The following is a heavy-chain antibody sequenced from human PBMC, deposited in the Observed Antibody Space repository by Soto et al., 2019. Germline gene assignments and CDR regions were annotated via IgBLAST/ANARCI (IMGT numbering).Heavy chain of an antibody. J-gene: IGHJ4*02. D-gene: IGHD2-2*01. V-gene: IGHV4-34*01. CDR1: GGSFSGYY. CDR2: INHSGST. Sequence: PSETVSLTCAVYGGSFSGYYRSWIRQPPGKGLEWIGEINHSGSTNYNPSLKSRVTISVDTSKNQFSLKLSSVTAADTAVYYCARSTPSRVCSSTSCYLGAIFDYWGQGTLVTVSS. CDR3: ARSTPSRVCSSTSCYLGAIFDY.